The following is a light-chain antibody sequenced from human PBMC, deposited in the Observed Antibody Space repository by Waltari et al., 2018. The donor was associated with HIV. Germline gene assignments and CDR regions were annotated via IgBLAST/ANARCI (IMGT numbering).Light chain of an antibody. Sequence: QSALTQPRSLSGSPGQSVTISCTGTSSDVGSYNHSSWYHHHPGNAPNLILYDVSERPSGVHDRFSGSKSGNTASLTISGLQAEDEADYYCCSYAGTYTFVVFGGGTKLTVL. V-gene: IGLV2-11*01. CDR2: DVS. CDR3: CSYAGTYTFVV. CDR1: SSDVGSYNH. J-gene: IGLJ2*01.